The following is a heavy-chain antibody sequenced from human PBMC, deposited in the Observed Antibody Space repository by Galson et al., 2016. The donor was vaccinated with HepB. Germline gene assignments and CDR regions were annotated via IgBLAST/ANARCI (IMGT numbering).Heavy chain of an antibody. D-gene: IGHD3-3*01. CDR2: IFPGDSDT. V-gene: IGHV5-51*01. Sequence: QSGAEVKKPGQSLKITCKGSGYSFSSYWIGWVRQMPGKGLEVMGIIFPGDSDTRYNPSFQGHVTTSADKSINTAYRQWSSLKASDTAMYYCTRGLTLFGEGDYWGQGTLVTVSS. CDR3: TRGLTLFGEGDY. J-gene: IGHJ4*02. CDR1: GYSFSSYW.